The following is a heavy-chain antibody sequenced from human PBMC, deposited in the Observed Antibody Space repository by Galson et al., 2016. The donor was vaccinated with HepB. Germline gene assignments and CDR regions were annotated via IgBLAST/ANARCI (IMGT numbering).Heavy chain of an antibody. D-gene: IGHD2-2*01. J-gene: IGHJ4*02. CDR3: ARTMEVVVVPAARQDFDY. CDR1: GYTFTLYG. Sequence: SVKVSCKASGYTFTLYGISWVRQAPGQGLEWMGWISAYSGNPNYAQKFQGRVTMTTDTSTSTAYMEVRSRRSDDTAVYYCARTMEVVVVPAARQDFDYWGQGTLVTVSS. CDR2: ISAYSGNP. V-gene: IGHV1-18*01.